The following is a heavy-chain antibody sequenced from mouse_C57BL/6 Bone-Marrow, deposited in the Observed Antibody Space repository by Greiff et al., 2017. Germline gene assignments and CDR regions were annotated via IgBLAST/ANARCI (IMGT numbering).Heavy chain of an antibody. V-gene: IGHV1-74*01. D-gene: IGHD1-1*01. CDR2: IHPSDSDT. J-gene: IGHJ2*01. Sequence: VQLQQPGAELVKPGASVKVSCKASGYTFTSYWMHWVKQRPGQGLEWIGRIHPSDSDTNYNQKFTGKATLTVDNSTSTAYMQLSSLTSEDSAVKYCAIRGGNGSSTYFDYWGQGTTLTVSS. CDR3: AIRGGNGSSTYFDY. CDR1: GYTFTSYW.